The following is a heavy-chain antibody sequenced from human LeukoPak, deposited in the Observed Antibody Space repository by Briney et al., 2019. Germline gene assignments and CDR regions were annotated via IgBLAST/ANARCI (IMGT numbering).Heavy chain of an antibody. CDR3: ARVVVVVAAKFRELDY. CDR2: IIPIFGTA. D-gene: IGHD2-15*01. V-gene: IGHV1-69*05. CDR1: GGTFSSYA. J-gene: IGHJ4*02. Sequence: SVKVSCKASGGTFSSYAISWVRQAPGQGLEWMGGIIPIFGTANYAQKFQGRVTITTDESTSTAYMELRGLRSDDTAVYYCARVVVVVAAKFRELDYWGQGTLVTVSS.